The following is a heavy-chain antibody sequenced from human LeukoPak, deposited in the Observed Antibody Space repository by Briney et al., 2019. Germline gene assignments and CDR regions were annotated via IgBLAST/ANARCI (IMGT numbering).Heavy chain of an antibody. Sequence: SETLSLTCTVSGGSISSYYWSWIRQPPGKGLEWIGYIYYSGSTNYNPSLKSRVTISVDTSKKQFSLKLSSVTAADTAVYYCARHSEVYAPLDYWGQGTLVTVSS. CDR3: ARHSEVYAPLDY. CDR2: IYYSGST. D-gene: IGHD2-8*01. J-gene: IGHJ4*02. CDR1: GGSISSYY. V-gene: IGHV4-59*08.